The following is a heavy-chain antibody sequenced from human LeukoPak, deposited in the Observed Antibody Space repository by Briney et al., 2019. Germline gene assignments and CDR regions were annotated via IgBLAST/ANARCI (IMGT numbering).Heavy chain of an antibody. Sequence: GGSLRLSCAASGFTFSSYWMHWVRRAPGKGLVWVSRINSDGSSTSYADSVKGRFTISRDNAKNTLYLQMNSLRAEDTAVYYCAREGVWRQQLVDYYYGMDVWGQGTTVTVSS. CDR1: GFTFSSYW. CDR2: INSDGSST. CDR3: AREGVWRQQLVDYYYGMDV. D-gene: IGHD6-13*01. J-gene: IGHJ6*02. V-gene: IGHV3-74*01.